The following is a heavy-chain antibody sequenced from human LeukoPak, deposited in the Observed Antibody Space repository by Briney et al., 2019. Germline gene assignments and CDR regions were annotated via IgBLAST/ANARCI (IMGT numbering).Heavy chain of an antibody. V-gene: IGHV3-30*18. Sequence: GGSLRLSCAASGFTFSSYAIHWVRQAPSNGLEWVAVVSYDGSDRHYADSVKGRFTISRDNSKNTLTLQMNGLRPEDTAVYYCAKDEVGAANYFGYWGQGTLVTVSS. CDR3: AKDEVGAANYFGY. CDR1: GFTFSSYA. J-gene: IGHJ4*02. D-gene: IGHD1-26*01. CDR2: VSYDGSDR.